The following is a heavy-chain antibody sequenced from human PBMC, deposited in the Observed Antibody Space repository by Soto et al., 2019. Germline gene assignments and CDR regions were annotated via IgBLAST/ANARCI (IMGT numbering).Heavy chain of an antibody. Sequence: QVQLQQWGAGLLKPSETLSLTCAVYGGSFSGYYWNWIRQPPGKGLEWIGEINHSGSTNYNPSLTSRVTLSVDTSQNQFSLKLSSVTAADTAGYYCARGWGRVFDYWGQGTLVTVSS. V-gene: IGHV4-34*01. CDR3: ARGWGRVFDY. D-gene: IGHD7-27*01. CDR2: INHSGST. J-gene: IGHJ4*02. CDR1: GGSFSGYY.